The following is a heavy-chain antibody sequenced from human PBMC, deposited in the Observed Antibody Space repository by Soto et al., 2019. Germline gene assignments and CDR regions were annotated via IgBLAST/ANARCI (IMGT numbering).Heavy chain of an antibody. J-gene: IGHJ4*02. CDR1: GGSISSYY. CDR3: ARYDYDRFDY. V-gene: IGHV4-59*01. Sequence: SETLSLTCTVSGGSISSYYWSWIRQPPGKGLEWIGYIYYGGSTNYNPSLKSRVTISVDTSKNQFSLKLSSVTAADTAVYYCARYDYDRFDYWGQGTLVTVSS. CDR2: IYYGGST. D-gene: IGHD3-22*01.